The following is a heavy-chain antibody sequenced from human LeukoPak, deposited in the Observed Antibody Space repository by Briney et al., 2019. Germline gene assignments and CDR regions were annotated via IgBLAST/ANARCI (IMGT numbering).Heavy chain of an antibody. CDR2: ISGSGGST. D-gene: IGHD3-9*01. V-gene: IGHV3-23*01. CDR3: AKGRPRYFDWLLSDFDY. CDR1: GFTFSSYA. Sequence: PGGSLRLSCAASGFTFSSYAMSWVRQAPGKGLEWVSAISGSGGSTYYADSVKGRFTISRDNSKNTLYLQMNSLRAEDTAVYYCAKGRPRYFDWLLSDFDYWGQGTLVTFSS. J-gene: IGHJ4*02.